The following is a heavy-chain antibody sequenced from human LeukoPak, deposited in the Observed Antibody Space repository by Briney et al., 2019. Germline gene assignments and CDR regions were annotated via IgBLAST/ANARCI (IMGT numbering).Heavy chain of an antibody. Sequence: PSETLSLTCTVSGGSISSYYWSWIRQPAGKGLEWIGRIYTSGSTNYNPSLKSRVTMSVDTSKNQFSLKVSSVTAADTAVYYCARGRRLRWYLESDAFDIWGQGTMVTVSS. CDR1: GGSISSYY. V-gene: IGHV4-4*07. J-gene: IGHJ3*02. CDR3: ARGRRLRWYLESDAFDI. CDR2: IYTSGST. D-gene: IGHD4-23*01.